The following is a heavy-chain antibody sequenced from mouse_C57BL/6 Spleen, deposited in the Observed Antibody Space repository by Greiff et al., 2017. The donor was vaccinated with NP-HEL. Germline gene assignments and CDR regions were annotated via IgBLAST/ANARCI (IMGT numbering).Heavy chain of an antibody. CDR3: ARGNYYGSSLYWYFDV. Sequence: QVQLQQSGAELVRPGASVKLSCKASGYTFTDYYINWVKQRPGQGLEWIARIYPGSGNTYYNEKFKGKATLTAEKSSSTAYMQLSSLTSEDSAVYFCARGNYYGSSLYWYFDVWGTGTTVTVSS. CDR2: IYPGSGNT. J-gene: IGHJ1*03. D-gene: IGHD1-1*01. V-gene: IGHV1-76*01. CDR1: GYTFTDYY.